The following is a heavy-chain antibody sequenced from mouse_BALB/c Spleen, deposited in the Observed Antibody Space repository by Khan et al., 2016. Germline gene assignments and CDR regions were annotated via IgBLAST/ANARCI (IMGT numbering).Heavy chain of an antibody. CDR2: IYPGDGDT. Sequence: QVQLQQSGAELVRPGSSVKISCKASGYAFSSYWMNWVKQRPGQGLEWIGQIYPGDGDTKYNGKFKGKAKLTADKSSSTAYMQLSSLTSDDSAVYFCANYGNFDYWGQGTTLTVSS. D-gene: IGHD2-1*01. CDR1: GYAFSSYW. CDR3: ANYGNFDY. J-gene: IGHJ2*01. V-gene: IGHV1-80*01.